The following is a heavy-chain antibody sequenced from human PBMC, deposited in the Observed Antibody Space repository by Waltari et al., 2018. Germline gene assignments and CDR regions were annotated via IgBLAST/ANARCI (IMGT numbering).Heavy chain of an antibody. CDR1: GYTFTDYY. CDR3: ATGDPVGWFDP. CDR2: VDPEDGET. Sequence: VQLVQSGAEVKKPGASVTVSCKASGYTFTDYYMHWVQQAPGKGLEWMGRVDPEDGETIYAEKFQGRVTITADTSTDTAYMELSSLRSEDTAVYYCATGDPVGWFDPWGQGTLVTVSS. V-gene: IGHV1-69-2*01. J-gene: IGHJ5*02.